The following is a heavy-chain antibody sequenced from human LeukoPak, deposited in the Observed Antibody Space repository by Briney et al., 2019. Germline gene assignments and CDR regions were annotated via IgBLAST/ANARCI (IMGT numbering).Heavy chain of an antibody. D-gene: IGHD3-22*01. CDR1: GFTFSDHY. Sequence: NPGGSLRLSCAASGFTFSDHYMSWIRQAPGKGLEWVSYISSSGSTIYYADSVKGRFTISRDNAKNSLYLQMNSLRAEDTAVYYCARDGYYDSSGYANDYWGQGTLVTVSS. V-gene: IGHV3-11*01. CDR3: ARDGYYDSSGYANDY. J-gene: IGHJ4*02. CDR2: ISSSGSTI.